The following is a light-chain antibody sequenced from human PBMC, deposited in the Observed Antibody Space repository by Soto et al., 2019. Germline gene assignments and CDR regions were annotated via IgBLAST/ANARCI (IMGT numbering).Light chain of an antibody. CDR2: DAS. Sequence: AIQLTQSPSSLSASVGDRVTISCRASQGISSALAWYQRKPGKPPRLLIYDASSLHSGVPSRFSGSESGSDFTPTITSLQPEDFGSYYCQHVSDYPRAFVQGTMLDIK. V-gene: IGKV1D-13*01. CDR3: QHVSDYPRA. CDR1: QGISSA. J-gene: IGKJ2*01.